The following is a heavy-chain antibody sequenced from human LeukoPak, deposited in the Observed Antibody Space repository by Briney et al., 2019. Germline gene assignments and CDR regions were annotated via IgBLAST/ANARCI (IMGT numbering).Heavy chain of an antibody. Sequence: PGRSLRLSCAASGFTFSSYGMHWVRQAPGKGLEWVAVISYDGSNKYYADSVKGRFTISRDNSKNTLYLQMNSLRAEDTAVYYCAKDPTGSAAVNWFDPWGQGTLVTVSS. V-gene: IGHV3-30*18. D-gene: IGHD6-13*01. CDR1: GFTFSSYG. J-gene: IGHJ5*02. CDR2: ISYDGSNK. CDR3: AKDPTGSAAVNWFDP.